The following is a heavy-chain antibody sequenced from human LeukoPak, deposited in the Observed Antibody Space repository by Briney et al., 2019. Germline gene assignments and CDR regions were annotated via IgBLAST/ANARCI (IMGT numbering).Heavy chain of an antibody. CDR2: IYHSGST. CDR1: GGSFSGYY. V-gene: IGHV4-34*01. CDR3: AAGGY. J-gene: IGHJ4*02. Sequence: SETLSLTCAVYGGSFSGYYWSWIRQPPGKGLEWIGYIYHSGSTYYNPSLKSRVTISVDRSKNQFSLKLSSVTAADTAVYYCAAGGYWGQGTLVTVSS.